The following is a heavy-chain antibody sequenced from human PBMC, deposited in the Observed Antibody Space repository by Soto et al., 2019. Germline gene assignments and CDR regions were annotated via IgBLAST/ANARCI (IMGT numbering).Heavy chain of an antibody. CDR2: ITSDTKTI. V-gene: IGHV3-48*01. CDR1: GFKFSIYS. CDR3: ARSVEGHFDY. Sequence: EVQLVESGGALVQPGGSLRLSCVASGFKFSIYSMNWIRQAPGKGLEWSAYITSDTKTIKYADSVKGRFTISRDNAKNSVYLQMTSLRAEDTAVYYCARSVEGHFDYWGQGAVVTVSS. D-gene: IGHD6-19*01. J-gene: IGHJ4*02.